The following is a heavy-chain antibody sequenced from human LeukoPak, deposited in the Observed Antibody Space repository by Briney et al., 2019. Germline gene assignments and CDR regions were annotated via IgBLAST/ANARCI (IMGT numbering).Heavy chain of an antibody. D-gene: IGHD3-22*01. CDR2: TYFSGNI. J-gene: IGHJ4*02. CDR3: ARYDSSGYSIEY. CDR1: GGAISSHY. Sequence: SETLSLTCTVSGGAISSHYWSWIRQPPGKGLEWIGYTYFSGNINYNPSLKSRVTISVDTSKTHFSLKLSSVTAADTAVYYCARYDSSGYSIEYRGQGTQVTVAS. V-gene: IGHV4-59*11.